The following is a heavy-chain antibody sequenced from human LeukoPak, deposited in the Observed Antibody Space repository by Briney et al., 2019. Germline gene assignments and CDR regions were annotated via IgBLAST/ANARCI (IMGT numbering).Heavy chain of an antibody. J-gene: IGHJ4*02. V-gene: IGHV1-69*13. CDR1: GGTFSSYA. D-gene: IGHD5-18*01. CDR2: IIPIFGTA. CDR3: ARDARGYSYGKYFDY. Sequence: SVKVSCKASGGTFSSYAISWVRQAPGQGLEWMGGIIPIFGTANYAQKFQGRVTITADESTSTAYMELSSLRSEDTAVYYCARDARGYSYGKYFDYWGQGTLVTVSS.